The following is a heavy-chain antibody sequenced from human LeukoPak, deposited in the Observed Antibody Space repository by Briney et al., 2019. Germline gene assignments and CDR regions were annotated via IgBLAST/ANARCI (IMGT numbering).Heavy chain of an antibody. V-gene: IGHV3-15*01. CDR1: GFTFSNAW. Sequence: PGGSLRLSCAASGFTFSNAWMSWVRQAPGKGLEWVGRIKSKTDGGTTDYAAPVKGRFTISRDDSKNTLYLQMNSLKTEDTAVYYCTDCEKRLKNYYYYYMDVWGKGTTVTVSS. J-gene: IGHJ6*03. CDR3: TDCEKRLKNYYYYYMDV. D-gene: IGHD3/OR15-3a*01. CDR2: IKSKTDGGTT.